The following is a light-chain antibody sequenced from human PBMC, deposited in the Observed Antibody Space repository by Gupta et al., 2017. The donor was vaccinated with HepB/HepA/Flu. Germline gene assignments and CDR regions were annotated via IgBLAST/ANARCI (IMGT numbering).Light chain of an antibody. CDR2: KAS. CDR3: QQYKSYST. Sequence: DILLTQSPSTLSASVGDRVTITCRASQSINTWLAWYQQKPGKAPNLLIYKASTLESRVPSRCSGSGSGTEFTLTISSLQPDDVATYYYQQYKSYSTFGQGTNLEIK. CDR1: QSINTW. V-gene: IGKV1-5*03. J-gene: IGKJ2*01.